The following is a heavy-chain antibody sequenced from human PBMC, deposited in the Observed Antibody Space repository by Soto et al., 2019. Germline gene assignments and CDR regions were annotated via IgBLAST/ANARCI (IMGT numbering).Heavy chain of an antibody. J-gene: IGHJ6*02. D-gene: IGHD1-1*01. Sequence: GESLKISCKGSGYSLTSYWISWVRQMPGKGLEWMGRIDPSDSYTNYSPSFQGHVTISADKSISTAYLQWSSLKASDTAMYYCARHQVGNYYYGMDVWGQGTTVTVSS. CDR1: GYSLTSYW. V-gene: IGHV5-10-1*01. CDR3: ARHQVGNYYYGMDV. CDR2: IDPSDSYT.